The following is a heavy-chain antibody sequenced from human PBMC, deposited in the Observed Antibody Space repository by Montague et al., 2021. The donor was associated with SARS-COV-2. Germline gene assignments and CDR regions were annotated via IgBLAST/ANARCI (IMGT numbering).Heavy chain of an antibody. J-gene: IGHJ6*02. Sequence: SQTLSLTCTVSGGSISSGSYYWSWIRQPAGKGLEWIGRIYTSGSTNYNPSLKSRVTISVDTSMNQFSLRLSSVTAADTAVYYCARVGVGTMVRGVIPAYYYYGMDVWGQGTTVTVSS. CDR2: IYTSGST. CDR3: ARVGVGTMVRGVIPAYYYYGMDV. V-gene: IGHV4-61*02. CDR1: GGSISSGSYY. D-gene: IGHD3-10*01.